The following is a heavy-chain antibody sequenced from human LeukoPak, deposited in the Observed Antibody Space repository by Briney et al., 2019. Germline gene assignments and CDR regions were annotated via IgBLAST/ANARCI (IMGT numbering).Heavy chain of an antibody. CDR3: ARVLRYCSGGNCYSGGLGYMDV. CDR2: IRYDGSNK. J-gene: IGHJ6*03. CDR1: GFTFSRYG. D-gene: IGHD2-15*01. Sequence: GGSLRLSCAASGFTFSRYGMHWVRQAPGKGLEWVAFIRYDGSNKYYADSVKGRFTISRDNSKNTLYLQMNSLRAEDTAVYYCARVLRYCSGGNCYSGGLGYMDVWGKGTTVTISS. V-gene: IGHV3-30*02.